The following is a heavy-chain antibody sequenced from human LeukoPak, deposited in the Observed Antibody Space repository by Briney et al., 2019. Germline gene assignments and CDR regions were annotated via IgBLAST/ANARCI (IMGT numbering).Heavy chain of an antibody. CDR1: GGSISSYY. Sequence: SETLSLTCTVSGGSISSYYWSWIRQPPGKGLEWIGYIYYSGSTNYNPSLKSRVTISVDTSKNQFSLKLSSVTAADTAVYYCARDLYSYGYVGNWFDPWGQGTLVTVSS. V-gene: IGHV4-59*01. CDR3: ARDLYSYGYVGNWFDP. D-gene: IGHD5-18*01. J-gene: IGHJ5*02. CDR2: IYYSGST.